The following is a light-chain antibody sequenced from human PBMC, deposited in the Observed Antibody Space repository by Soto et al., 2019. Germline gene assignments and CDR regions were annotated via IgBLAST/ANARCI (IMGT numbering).Light chain of an antibody. J-gene: IGLJ1*01. CDR2: EVT. V-gene: IGLV2-8*01. Sequence: QSALTQPPSASGSPGQSVTISCTGTISDIGAYNYVSWYQQHPGKVPKLIIHEVTRRPSGVPDRFSASKSGNTASLTVSGLQAEDEADYYCSSHGGANNFYVFGTGTKVTVL. CDR3: SSHGGANNFYV. CDR1: ISDIGAYNY.